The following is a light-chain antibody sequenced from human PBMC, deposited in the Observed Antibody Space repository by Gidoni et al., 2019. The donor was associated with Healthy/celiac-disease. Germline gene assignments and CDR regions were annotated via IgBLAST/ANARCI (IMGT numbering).Light chain of an antibody. Sequence: IALAQSPGTLYSSPGERATLSCRASQSFGSNYLAWYQHKPCQTPRPLIYDASSRAAGIPDRFSGSGSGTDFTLTISRLEPEDFAVYYCQQYGSPPRTFGQGTRVEI. V-gene: IGKV3-20*01. J-gene: IGKJ1*01. CDR1: QSFGSNY. CDR2: DAS. CDR3: QQYGSPPRT.